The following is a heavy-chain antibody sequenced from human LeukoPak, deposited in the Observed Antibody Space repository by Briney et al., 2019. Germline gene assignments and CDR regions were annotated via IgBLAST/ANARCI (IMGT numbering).Heavy chain of an antibody. V-gene: IGHV4-4*07. J-gene: IGHJ4*02. CDR2: IYPSGST. D-gene: IGHD5-12*01. Sequence: SETLSLTCTVSSGSLSSFYWNWVRQPAGKGLEWVGRIYPSGSTDYNASLKSRVTMSVDTSKKQFSLKLNSVTAADTAVYYCARSSGHDFDYWGQGILVTVSS. CDR1: SGSLSSFY. CDR3: ARSSGHDFDY.